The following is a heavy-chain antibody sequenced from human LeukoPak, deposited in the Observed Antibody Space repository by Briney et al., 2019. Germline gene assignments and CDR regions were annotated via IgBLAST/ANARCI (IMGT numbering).Heavy chain of an antibody. CDR2: IYPGDSDT. CDR1: GYSFTSYW. CDR3: ARARQQLVPYYYYYYYMDV. Sequence: GESLKISCKGSGYSFTSYWIGWVRQMPGKGLEWMGIIYPGDSDTRYSPSFQGQVTISADKSISTAYLQWSSLKAPDTAMYYCARARQQLVPYYYYYYYMDVWGKGTTVTVSS. J-gene: IGHJ6*03. D-gene: IGHD6-13*01. V-gene: IGHV5-51*01.